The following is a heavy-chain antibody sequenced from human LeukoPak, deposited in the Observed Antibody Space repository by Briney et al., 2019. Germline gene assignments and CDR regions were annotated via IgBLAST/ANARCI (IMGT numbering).Heavy chain of an antibody. CDR2: ISSSTVHT. CDR1: GFTSSDYY. CDR3: ARDRFDRSGSNWFDP. V-gene: IGHV3-11*05. D-gene: IGHD3-22*01. Sequence: GGSLRLSCAASGFTSSDYYMSWIRQAPGKGLEWISHISSSTVHTTYADSVKGRFTISRDNAKNSLFLQMNSLRAEDTAVYYCARDRFDRSGSNWFDPWGQGTLVTVSS. J-gene: IGHJ5*02.